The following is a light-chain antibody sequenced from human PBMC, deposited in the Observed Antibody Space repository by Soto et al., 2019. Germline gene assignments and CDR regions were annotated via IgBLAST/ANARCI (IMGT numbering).Light chain of an antibody. CDR1: QSLNSW. Sequence: DIQMTQSPSTLSASVGDRVTITCRASQSLNSWLVWYQQKPGKVPKLLIYKASRLQSGVPSRFSGSESGTEFTLTISSLQPDDFATYHCQQYRSYPLTFGGGTKVEIK. J-gene: IGKJ4*01. CDR2: KAS. CDR3: QQYRSYPLT. V-gene: IGKV1-5*03.